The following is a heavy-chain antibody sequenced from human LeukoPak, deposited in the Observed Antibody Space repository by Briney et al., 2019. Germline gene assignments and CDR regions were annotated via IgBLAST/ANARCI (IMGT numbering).Heavy chain of an antibody. Sequence: PSETLSPTCTVSGGSISSGSYYWSWIRQPAGKGLEWIGRIYTSGSTNYNPSLKSRVTISVDTSKNQFSLKLSSVTAADTAVYYCASWGRLRAAGIYYGMDVWGQGTTVTVSS. V-gene: IGHV4-61*02. CDR2: IYTSGST. D-gene: IGHD6-13*01. CDR1: GGSISSGSYY. J-gene: IGHJ6*02. CDR3: ASWGRLRAAGIYYGMDV.